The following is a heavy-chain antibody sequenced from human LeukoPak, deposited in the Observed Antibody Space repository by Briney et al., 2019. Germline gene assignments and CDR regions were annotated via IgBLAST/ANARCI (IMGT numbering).Heavy chain of an antibody. CDR1: GDSVSSNSAA. J-gene: IGHJ5*02. Sequence: QSLSLTCAISGDSVSSNSAAWNWIRQSPSRGLEWLGRINYRSKWYNDYAVSVKSRITIDPDTSKNQFSLQLNSVTPEDTAVYYCARSARYNWNDLGWFDPWGQGTLVTVA. V-gene: IGHV6-1*01. CDR3: ARSARYNWNDLGWFDP. D-gene: IGHD1-20*01. CDR2: INYRSKWYN.